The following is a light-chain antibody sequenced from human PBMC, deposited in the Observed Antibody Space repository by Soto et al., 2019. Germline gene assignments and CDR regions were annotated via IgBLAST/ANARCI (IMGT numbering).Light chain of an antibody. CDR1: SSDVGSYNL. CDR3: CSYAVSSTYV. J-gene: IGLJ1*01. Sequence: QSVLTQPASVSGSPGQSITISCTGTSSDVGSYNLVSWYQQHPGKAPKLMIYEGSKRPSGVSNRVSGSKSGNTASLTISGLQAEDEADYYCCSYAVSSTYVFGTGTKVTVL. CDR2: EGS. V-gene: IGLV2-23*01.